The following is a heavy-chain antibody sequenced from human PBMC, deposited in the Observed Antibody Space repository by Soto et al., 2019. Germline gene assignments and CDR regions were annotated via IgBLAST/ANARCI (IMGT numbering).Heavy chain of an antibody. CDR3: AKDGGKDGYFGNWFDP. Sequence: SVKVSCKASGGTFSSYTISWVRQAPGQGLEWMGRIIPILGIANYAQKFQGRITLTADESTTTVYMELSSLRSDDTAVYYCAKDGGKDGYFGNWFDPWGQGTQVTVSS. J-gene: IGHJ5*02. CDR2: IIPILGIA. V-gene: IGHV1-69*04. D-gene: IGHD5-12*01. CDR1: GGTFSSYT.